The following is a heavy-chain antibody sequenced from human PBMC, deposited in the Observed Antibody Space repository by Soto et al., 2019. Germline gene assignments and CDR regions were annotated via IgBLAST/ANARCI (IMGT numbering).Heavy chain of an antibody. CDR3: AKGAGGYSSGWYDF. J-gene: IGHJ5*01. Sequence: EGQLLESGGGLVQPGGSLRLSCAASGFTFSSYAMNWVRQAPGKGLEWVSGISVSGGSTYYADSVKGRLTISRDNSKNTLYLQMKSLRAEDTAVYYCAKGAGGYSSGWYDFWGQGTLVTVSS. V-gene: IGHV3-23*01. CDR2: ISVSGGST. D-gene: IGHD6-19*01. CDR1: GFTFSSYA.